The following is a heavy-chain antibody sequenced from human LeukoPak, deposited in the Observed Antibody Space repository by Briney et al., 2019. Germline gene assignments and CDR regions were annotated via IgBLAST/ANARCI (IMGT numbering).Heavy chain of an antibody. CDR1: GFTFRNYC. CDR3: ARVYYQDTGTSYRHLDY. D-gene: IGHD3-22*01. J-gene: IGHJ4*02. V-gene: IGHV3-7*01. Sequence: GGSLRLSCAASGFTFRNYCMTWVRQVPGKGLEWVASIKQDESEKYFLDSVKDRFTISRDNAENSLYLQMNSLRAEDTAVYYCARVYYQDTGTSYRHLDYWGQGTLVTVSS. CDR2: IKQDESEK.